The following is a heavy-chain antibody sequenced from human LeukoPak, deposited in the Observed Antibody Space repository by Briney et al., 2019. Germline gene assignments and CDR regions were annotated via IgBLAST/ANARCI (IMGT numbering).Heavy chain of an antibody. J-gene: IGHJ4*02. Sequence: SETLSLTCTVSGGSISSSSYYWGWIRQPPGKGLEWIGEINHSGSTNYNPSLESRVTISVDTSENQFFLKLNSVTAADPAVYYCASRLGDCSGGSCYPHFDYWGQGTLVTVSS. CDR3: ASRLGDCSGGSCYPHFDY. CDR2: INHSGST. V-gene: IGHV4-39*07. CDR1: GGSISSSSYY. D-gene: IGHD2-15*01.